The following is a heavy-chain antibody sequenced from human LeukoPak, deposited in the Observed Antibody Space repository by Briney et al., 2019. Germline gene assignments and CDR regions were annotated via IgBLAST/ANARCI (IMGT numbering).Heavy chain of an antibody. Sequence: SETLSLTCNVSGVSIKTNSDYWAWLRQPPGKGLEWIGSIYHVGGTYYNPSLKSRVTISIDTSKNQFSLKLTSVTAADTAMYYCARDYGDYVFDYWGQGTLVTVSS. V-gene: IGHV4-39*07. CDR3: ARDYGDYVFDY. CDR1: GVSIKTNSDY. CDR2: IYHVGGT. J-gene: IGHJ4*02. D-gene: IGHD4-17*01.